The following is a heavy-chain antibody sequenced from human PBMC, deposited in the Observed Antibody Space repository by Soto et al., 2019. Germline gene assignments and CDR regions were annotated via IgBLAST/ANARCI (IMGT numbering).Heavy chain of an antibody. Sequence: GGSLRLSCAASGFTFDDYGMSWVRQAPGKGLEWVSGINWNGGSTGYADSVKGRFTISRDNAKNSLYLQMNSLRAEDTALYHCARGGYCSAGSCYPEYYYYYMDVWGKGTTVTVSS. J-gene: IGHJ6*03. CDR3: ARGGYCSAGSCYPEYYYYYMDV. CDR2: INWNGGST. CDR1: GFTFDDYG. D-gene: IGHD2-15*01. V-gene: IGHV3-20*01.